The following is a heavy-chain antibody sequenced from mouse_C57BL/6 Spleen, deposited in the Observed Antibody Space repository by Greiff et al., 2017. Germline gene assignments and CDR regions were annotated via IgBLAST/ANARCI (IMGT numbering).Heavy chain of an antibody. J-gene: IGHJ4*01. Sequence: EVQLQESGPGLVKPSQSLSLTCSVTGYSITSGYYWNWIRQFPGNKLEWMGYISYDGSNNYNPSLKNRISITRDTSKNQFFLKLNSVTTEDAATDYCASYYYGSSHAMDYWGQGTSVTVSS. CDR2: ISYDGSN. V-gene: IGHV3-6*01. CDR3: ASYYYGSSHAMDY. D-gene: IGHD1-1*01. CDR1: GYSITSGYY.